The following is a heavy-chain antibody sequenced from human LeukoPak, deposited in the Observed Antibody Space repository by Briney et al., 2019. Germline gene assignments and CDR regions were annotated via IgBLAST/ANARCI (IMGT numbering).Heavy chain of an antibody. Sequence: ASVKVSCKASGYTFTGYYIHWVRQAPGQGLEWMGWINPNSGGTNYAQKFQGRVTMTRDTSISTAYKELSRLRSDDTAVYYCARVIAAAGLDAFDIWGQGTMVTVSS. CDR1: GYTFTGYY. CDR2: INPNSGGT. J-gene: IGHJ3*02. CDR3: ARVIAAAGLDAFDI. D-gene: IGHD6-13*01. V-gene: IGHV1-2*02.